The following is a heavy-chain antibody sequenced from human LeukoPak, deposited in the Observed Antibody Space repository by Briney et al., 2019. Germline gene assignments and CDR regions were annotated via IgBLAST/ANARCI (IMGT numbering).Heavy chain of an antibody. D-gene: IGHD5-24*01. CDR2: ISSSSSYI. Sequence: PGGSLRLSCAASGFTFSSYSMNWVRQAPGKGLEWVSSISSSSSYIYYADSVKGRFTISRDKSKNTLYLQMNSLRVEDTAVYYCARDPPAVAINTYGWGQGTLVTVSS. V-gene: IGHV3-21*01. J-gene: IGHJ4*02. CDR3: ARDPPAVAINTYG. CDR1: GFTFSSYS.